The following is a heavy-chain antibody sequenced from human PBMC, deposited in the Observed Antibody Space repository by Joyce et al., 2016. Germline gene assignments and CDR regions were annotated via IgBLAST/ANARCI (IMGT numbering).Heavy chain of an antibody. CDR3: ARDIHYYNSSGYYWGAFDI. J-gene: IGHJ3*02. V-gene: IGHV1-18*01. CDR2: ISAHHGNT. CDR1: GYIFTTYG. D-gene: IGHD3-22*01. Sequence: QVQLVQSGSEVKKPGASVEVSCKASGYIFTTYGISWVRQAPGQGCDWMEWISAHHGNTKYAQKFQGRVTMTIDTSPSTAYMELESLRSDDTAVYYCARDIHYYNSSGYYWGAFDIWGQGTMVSVSS.